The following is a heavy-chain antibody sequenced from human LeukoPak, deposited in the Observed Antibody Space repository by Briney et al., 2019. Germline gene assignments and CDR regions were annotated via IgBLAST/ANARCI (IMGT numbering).Heavy chain of an antibody. J-gene: IGHJ4*02. CDR1: GGSISSSSYS. V-gene: IGHV4-39*01. Sequence: SETLSLTCTVSGGSISSSSYSWGWLRQPPGKGLEWIGSIYYSGSTYYNPSLKSRVTISVDTSKNQFSLKLSSVTAADTAVYYCARLFLYSSSSAFHFDYWGQGTLVTVSS. CDR3: ARLFLYSSSSAFHFDY. CDR2: IYYSGST. D-gene: IGHD6-6*01.